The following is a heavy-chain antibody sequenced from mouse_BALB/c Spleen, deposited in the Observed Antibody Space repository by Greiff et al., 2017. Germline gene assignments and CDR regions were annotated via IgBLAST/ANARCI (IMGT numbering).Heavy chain of an antibody. Sequence: VKLQESGPGLVAPSQSLSITCTVSGFSLTSYDISWIRQPPGKGLEWLGVIWTGGGTNYNSAFMSRLSISKDNSKSQVFLKMNSLQTDDTAIYYCVRGVMDYWGQGTSVTVSS. V-gene: IGHV2-9-2*01. CDR3: VRGVMDY. J-gene: IGHJ4*01. CDR2: IWTGGGT. CDR1: GFSLTSYD.